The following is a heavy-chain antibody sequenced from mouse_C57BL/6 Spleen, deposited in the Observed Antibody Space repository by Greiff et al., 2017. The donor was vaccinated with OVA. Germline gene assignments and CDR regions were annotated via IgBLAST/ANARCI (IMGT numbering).Heavy chain of an antibody. D-gene: IGHD1-1*01. J-gene: IGHJ3*01. Sequence: VKLMESGPELVKPGASVKLSCKASGYTFTSYDINWVKQRPGQGLEWIGWIYPRDGSTKYNETFKGKATLTVDTSSSTAYMERHSLTSEDSAVYFCAREVYYYGSPAGFAYWGQGTLVTVSA. CDR3: AREVYYYGSPAGFAY. CDR1: GYTFTSYD. V-gene: IGHV1-85*01. CDR2: IYPRDGST.